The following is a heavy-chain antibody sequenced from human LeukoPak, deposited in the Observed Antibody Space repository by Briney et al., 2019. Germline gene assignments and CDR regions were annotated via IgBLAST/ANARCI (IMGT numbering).Heavy chain of an antibody. J-gene: IGHJ6*03. Sequence: GGSLRLSCAASGFTFSSYGMHWVRQAPGKGLEWVAVIWYDGSNKYYADSVKGRFTISRDNSKNTLYLQMNSLRAEDTAVYYCAKGGYHMDVWGKGTTVTVSS. CDR3: AKGGYHMDV. CDR2: IWYDGSNK. CDR1: GFTFSSYG. V-gene: IGHV3-33*06.